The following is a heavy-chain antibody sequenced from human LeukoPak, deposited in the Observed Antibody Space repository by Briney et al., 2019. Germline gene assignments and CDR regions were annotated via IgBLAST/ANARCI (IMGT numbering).Heavy chain of an antibody. Sequence: SETLSLTCTVSGGSISSSRYYWGWIRQPPGKGLEWIGSIYYSGSTYYNPSLKSRVTISVDTSKNQFSLKLSSVTAADTAVYYRARSIVVVPAAISWFDPWGQGTLVTVSS. V-gene: IGHV4-39*01. CDR3: ARSIVVVPAAISWFDP. J-gene: IGHJ5*02. CDR2: IYYSGST. D-gene: IGHD2-2*01. CDR1: GGSISSSRYY.